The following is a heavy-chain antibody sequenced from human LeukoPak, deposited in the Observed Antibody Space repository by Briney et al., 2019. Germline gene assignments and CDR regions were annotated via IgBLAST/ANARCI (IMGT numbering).Heavy chain of an antibody. Sequence: GGSLRLSCAASGFSFSSYWMHWARQAPGKGLVWVSRINGDGSRTYYADSVKGRFTISRDNAKNTLHVQMNGLRAEDTAVYYCAREASQDYFDYWGQGTLVTVSS. J-gene: IGHJ4*02. CDR1: GFSFSSYW. CDR2: INGDGSRT. V-gene: IGHV3-74*01. CDR3: AREASQDYFDY.